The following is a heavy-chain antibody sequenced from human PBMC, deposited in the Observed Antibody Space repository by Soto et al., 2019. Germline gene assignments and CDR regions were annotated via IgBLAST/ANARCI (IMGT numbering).Heavy chain of an antibody. D-gene: IGHD1-26*01. CDR2: ISSNGGST. Sequence: PGGPLRLSCAASGFTFSRHAMPWVRQAPGKGLEYVSAISSNGGSTYYANSVKGRFTISRDNSKNTLYLQMGSLRAEDMAVYYCARDTKSGSYSLDYWGQGT. CDR1: GFTFSRHA. J-gene: IGHJ4*02. CDR3: ARDTKSGSYSLDY. V-gene: IGHV3-64*01.